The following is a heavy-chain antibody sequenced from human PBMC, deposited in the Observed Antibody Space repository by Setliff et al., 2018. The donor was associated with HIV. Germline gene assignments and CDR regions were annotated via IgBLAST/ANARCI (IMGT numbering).Heavy chain of an antibody. D-gene: IGHD3-10*01. CDR2: IIPIFGTA. V-gene: IGHV1-69*13. J-gene: IGHJ4*02. CDR3: ATLDYYGSATYDLALHY. Sequence: SVKVSCKASGGTFSSYAISWVRQAPGQGLEWMGGIIPIFGTANYAQKFQGRVTITADESTSTAYMELSSLRSEDTAVYYCATLDYYGSATYDLALHYWGQGTLVTVSS. CDR1: GGTFSSYA.